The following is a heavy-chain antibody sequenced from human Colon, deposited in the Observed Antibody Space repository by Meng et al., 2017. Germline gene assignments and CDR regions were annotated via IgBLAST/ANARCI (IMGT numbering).Heavy chain of an antibody. D-gene: IGHD3-22*01. Sequence: QVQLQEPGPGLVNPSQTLSLTCTVSGGSISSGDYYWSWSRQHPGKGLEWIGYFYFSGNTYYNPSLKSRVSISVDTSKNRFSLNLSSVTAADTAVYYCARYFYDSRGVTWFDPWGQGTLVTVSS. CDR1: GGSISSGDYY. CDR3: ARYFYDSRGVTWFDP. J-gene: IGHJ5*02. V-gene: IGHV4-31*03. CDR2: FYFSGNT.